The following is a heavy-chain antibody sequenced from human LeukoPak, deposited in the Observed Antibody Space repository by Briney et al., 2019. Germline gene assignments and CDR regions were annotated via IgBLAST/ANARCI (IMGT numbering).Heavy chain of an antibody. CDR2: IKKDGSEK. V-gene: IGHV3-7*01. CDR1: GFTFSSYW. CDR3: ARDLYRIVVVPHYLDY. Sequence: NPGGSLRLSCAASGFTFSSYWMSWVRQAPGKGLEWVANIKKDGSEKYYVDSVKGRFTISRDNAKNSLYLQMNSLRAEDTAVYYCARDLYRIVVVPHYLDYWGQGTLVTVSS. D-gene: IGHD3-22*01. J-gene: IGHJ4*02.